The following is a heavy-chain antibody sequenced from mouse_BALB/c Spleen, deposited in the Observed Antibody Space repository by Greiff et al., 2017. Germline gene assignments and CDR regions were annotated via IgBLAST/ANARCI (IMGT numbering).Heavy chain of an antibody. CDR2: IWAGGST. CDR3: ARDRGYDEAWFAY. J-gene: IGHJ3*01. V-gene: IGHV2-9*02. Sequence: VKLMESGPGLVAPSQSLSITCTVSGFSLTSYGVHWVRQPPGKGLEWLGVIWAGGSTNYNSALMSRLSISKDNSKSQVFLKMNSLQTDDTAMYYCARDRGYDEAWFAYWGQGTLVTVSA. CDR1: GFSLTSYG. D-gene: IGHD2-14*01.